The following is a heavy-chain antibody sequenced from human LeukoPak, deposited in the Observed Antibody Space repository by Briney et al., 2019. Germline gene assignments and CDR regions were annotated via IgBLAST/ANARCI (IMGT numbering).Heavy chain of an antibody. CDR3: ARGGSPPEALGDTFDV. J-gene: IGHJ3*01. CDR1: GFTFSSYW. CDR2: VKSDGSST. D-gene: IGHD1-26*01. Sequence: GGSLRLSCAASGFTFSSYWMHWVRQAPGKGLVWVSRVKSDGSSTNYADSVKGRFTVSRDNAKNTLILQMNSLRAEDTAVYSCARGGSPPEALGDTFDVWGHGTLVTVSS. V-gene: IGHV3-74*01.